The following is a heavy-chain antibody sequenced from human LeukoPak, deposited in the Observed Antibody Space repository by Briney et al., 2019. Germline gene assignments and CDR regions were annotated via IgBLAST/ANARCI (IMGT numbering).Heavy chain of an antibody. CDR3: ARDSGYSYGQTYYYYMDV. D-gene: IGHD5-18*01. J-gene: IGHJ6*03. V-gene: IGHV1-18*01. CDR1: GYTFTSYG. Sequence: GASVKVSCKASGYTFTSYGISWVRQAPGQGLEWTGWISAYNGNTNYAQKLQGRVTMTTDTSTSTAYMELRSLRSDDTAVYYCARDSGYSYGQTYYYYMDVWGKGTTVTISS. CDR2: ISAYNGNT.